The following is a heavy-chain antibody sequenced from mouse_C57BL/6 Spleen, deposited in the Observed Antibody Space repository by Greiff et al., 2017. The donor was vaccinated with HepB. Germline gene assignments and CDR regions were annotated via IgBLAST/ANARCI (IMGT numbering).Heavy chain of an antibody. D-gene: IGHD2-5*01. J-gene: IGHJ4*01. CDR1: GYSFTDYN. CDR2: INPNYGTT. Sequence: VQLQQSGPELVKPGASVKISCKASGYSFTDYNMNWVKQSNGKSLEWIGVINPNYGTTSYNQKFKGKATLTVDQSTNPAYMQLNSLTSEETAVYYYAMRSNYYAMDYWGQGTSVTVSS. CDR3: AMRSNYYAMDY. V-gene: IGHV1-39*01.